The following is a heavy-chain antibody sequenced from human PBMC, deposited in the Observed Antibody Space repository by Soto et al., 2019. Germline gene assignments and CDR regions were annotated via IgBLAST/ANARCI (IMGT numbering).Heavy chain of an antibody. V-gene: IGHV3-30-3*01. Sequence: QVQLVESGGGVVQPGRSLRLSCAASGFTFSSYAMHWVRQAPGKGLEWVAVISYDGSNKYYADSVKGRFTISRDNSKNTLYLQMNSLRAEDTAVYYCARGERIMITFGAYYGMDVWGQGTTVTVSS. CDR3: ARGERIMITFGAYYGMDV. D-gene: IGHD3-16*01. CDR2: ISYDGSNK. CDR1: GFTFSSYA. J-gene: IGHJ6*02.